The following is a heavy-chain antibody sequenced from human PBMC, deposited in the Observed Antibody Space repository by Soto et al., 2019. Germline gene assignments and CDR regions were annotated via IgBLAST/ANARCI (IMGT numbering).Heavy chain of an antibody. V-gene: IGHV1-69*13. CDR3: AGVFTGEKSKYYFDY. D-gene: IGHD2-8*02. J-gene: IGHJ4*02. Sequence: GASVKASSKAPGGTITRYAIKWGRQAPGQGPERMGGIIPIFGTANYAQKFQGRLTITADESTSTAYMALSSLRSEDTAVYYCAGVFTGEKSKYYFDYWGQGTLVTVSS. CDR1: GGTITRYA. CDR2: IIPIFGTA.